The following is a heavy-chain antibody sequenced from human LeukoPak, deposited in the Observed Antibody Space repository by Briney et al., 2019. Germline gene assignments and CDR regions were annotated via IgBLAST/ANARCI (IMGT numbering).Heavy chain of an antibody. J-gene: IGHJ4*02. CDR3: ARSPRRYFDWLLYFDY. CDR1: GGSISSYY. CDR2: IYYSGST. D-gene: IGHD3-9*01. V-gene: IGHV4-59*01. Sequence: SETLSLTCTVSGGSISSYYWSWIRQPPGKGLEWIGYIYYSGSTNYNPSLKSRVTISVDTSKNQFSLKLSSVTAADTAVYYCARSPRRYFDWLLYFDYWGQGTLVTVSS.